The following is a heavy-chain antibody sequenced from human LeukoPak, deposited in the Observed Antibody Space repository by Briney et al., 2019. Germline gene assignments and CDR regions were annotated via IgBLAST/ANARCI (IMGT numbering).Heavy chain of an antibody. Sequence: GGSLRLSCAASGFTFSSYAMGWVRQAPGKGLEWVSVIYSGGSTYYADSVKGRFTISRDNSKNTLYLQMNSLRAENTAAYYCAREWDYWGQGTLVTVSS. J-gene: IGHJ4*02. V-gene: IGHV3-66*02. CDR2: IYSGGST. D-gene: IGHD2-8*01. CDR3: AREWDY. CDR1: GFTFSSYA.